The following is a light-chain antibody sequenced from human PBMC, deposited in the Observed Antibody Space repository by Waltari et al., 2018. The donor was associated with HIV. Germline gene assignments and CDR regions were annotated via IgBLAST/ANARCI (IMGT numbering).Light chain of an antibody. CDR1: NSDIGGYNN. V-gene: IGLV2-14*01. Sequence: QSALTQPASVSGSPGRSIPISCPGTNSDIGGYNNVPWYQQHPGRAPKLILYDVTTRPSGVSDRFSGSKSGNTASLTISGLLAEDEADYYCSSYASNTYVVFGGGTKLTVL. CDR3: SSYASNTYVV. CDR2: DVT. J-gene: IGLJ2*01.